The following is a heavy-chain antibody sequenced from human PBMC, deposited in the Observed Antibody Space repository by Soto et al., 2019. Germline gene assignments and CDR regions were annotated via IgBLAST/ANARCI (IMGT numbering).Heavy chain of an antibody. D-gene: IGHD3-16*01. CDR1: GGSFSGYY. CDR3: ETGNEWGVLLAS. V-gene: IGHV4-34*01. J-gene: IGHJ4*02. CDR2: INHSGST. Sequence: PSETLSLTCTVYGGSFSGYYWSWMRQPPGKGMQWIGEINHSGSTNYNPSLKSRVTISVDTSKNQFSLKLSSVTAADTAVYYCETGNEWGVLLASWGQLNLVTVSS.